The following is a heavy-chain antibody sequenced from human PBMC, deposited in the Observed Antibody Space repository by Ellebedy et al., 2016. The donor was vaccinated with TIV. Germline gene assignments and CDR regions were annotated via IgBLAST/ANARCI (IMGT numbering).Heavy chain of an antibody. V-gene: IGHV3-48*02. Sequence: GGSLRLXXAASGFTFSSYDMNWVRQAPGKGLEWISYIGSGSDTIYYADSVKGRFTISRDNAKNSLFLQMKSLRNEDTAVYYCVRYANAYYGMDVWGQGTTVTASS. CDR1: GFTFSSYD. J-gene: IGHJ6*02. CDR3: VRYANAYYGMDV. CDR2: IGSGSDTI. D-gene: IGHD2-8*01.